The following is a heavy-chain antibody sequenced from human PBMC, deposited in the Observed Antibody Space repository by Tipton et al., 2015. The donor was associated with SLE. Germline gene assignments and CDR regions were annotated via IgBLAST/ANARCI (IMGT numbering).Heavy chain of an antibody. CDR1: GGSISGPYH. D-gene: IGHD2-15*01. J-gene: IGHJ4*02. Sequence: TLSLTCTVSGGSISGPYHWSWIRQAAGKGLEWIGRFDPNGSTRYNPSFQSRVTMSMDTSKKQFSLVLSSVTAADTAVYSCAAHAAGRGGSGYWGQGTLVTVSS. V-gene: IGHV4-4*07. CDR3: AAHAAGRGGSGY. CDR2: FDPNGST.